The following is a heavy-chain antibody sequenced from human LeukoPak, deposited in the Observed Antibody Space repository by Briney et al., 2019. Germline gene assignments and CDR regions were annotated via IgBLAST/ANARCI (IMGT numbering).Heavy chain of an antibody. V-gene: IGHV4-38-2*01. CDR2: IYHSGST. Sequence: SETLSLTCAVSGYSISSGYYWGWSRQPPGKGLEWIGSIYHSGSTYYNPSLKSRVTISVDTSNNHFSLKLSSVTAADTAVYYCARRGGGDYYYYMDVWGKGTTVTVSS. CDR3: ARRGGGDYYYYMDV. J-gene: IGHJ6*03. CDR1: GYSISSGYY. D-gene: IGHD2-21*01.